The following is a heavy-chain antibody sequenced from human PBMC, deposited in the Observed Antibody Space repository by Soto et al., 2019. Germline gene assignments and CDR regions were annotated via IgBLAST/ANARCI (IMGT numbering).Heavy chain of an antibody. D-gene: IGHD2-15*01. V-gene: IGHV4-59*01. CDR3: TRVPAASSWFDP. CDR1: GGSIFSSY. J-gene: IGHJ5*02. CDR2: VYSSVST. Sequence: SETLSLTCTVSGGSIFSSYLTWGRQPPGKGLEWSGNVYSSVSTNYNPSPKRRITISADTPTHQFSLTLSTVTPAVPAAHSCTRVPAASSWFDPWGQGTLVTVSS.